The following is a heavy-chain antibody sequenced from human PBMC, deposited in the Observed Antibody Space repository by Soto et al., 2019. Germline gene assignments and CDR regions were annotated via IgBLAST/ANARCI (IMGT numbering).Heavy chain of an antibody. V-gene: IGHV1-3*01. J-gene: IGHJ4*02. Sequence: QVQLVQSGAEVKKPGASVKVSCKASGYTFTSYAMHWVRQAPGQRLEWMGWINASNGNTKYSQKFQGRVTITRDTSASTAYMELSSLRSEDTAVYYCARDGRATVTIYYFDYWGQGTLVTVSS. CDR2: INASNGNT. D-gene: IGHD4-17*01. CDR3: ARDGRATVTIYYFDY. CDR1: GYTFTSYA.